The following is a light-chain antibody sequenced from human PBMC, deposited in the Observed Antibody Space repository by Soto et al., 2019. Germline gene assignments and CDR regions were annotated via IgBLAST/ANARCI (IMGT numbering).Light chain of an antibody. CDR1: RSNIGSNT. V-gene: IGLV1-44*01. J-gene: IGLJ2*01. Sequence: QSVLTQPPSASETPGQRVTISCSGSRSNIGSNTVNWYQQFPGTDPRLLIHTNNQRPSGVPDRLSGSKSGTSASLAISGLQSEDEADYYCAAWDDSLNGWVFGGGTKLTVL. CDR2: TNN. CDR3: AAWDDSLNGWV.